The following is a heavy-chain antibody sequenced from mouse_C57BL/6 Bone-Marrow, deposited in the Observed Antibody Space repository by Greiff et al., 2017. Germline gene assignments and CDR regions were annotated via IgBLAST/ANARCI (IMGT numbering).Heavy chain of an antibody. CDR1: GYAFSSYW. CDR2: IYPGDGDT. V-gene: IGHV1-80*01. D-gene: IGHD3-2*02. J-gene: IGHJ4*01. Sequence: VQLQQSGAELVKPGASVKISCKASGYAFSSYWMHWVKQRPGKGLEWIGQIYPGDGDTNYNGKFTGKATLTADKSSSTADMELISLTSVDSAVYVCARVQATPCYAMDYWGQGTSVTVSA. CDR3: ARVQATPCYAMDY.